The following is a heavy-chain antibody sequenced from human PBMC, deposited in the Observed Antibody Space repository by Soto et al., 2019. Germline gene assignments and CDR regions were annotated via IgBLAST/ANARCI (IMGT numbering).Heavy chain of an antibody. CDR2: IYYSGST. CDR3: ARERLEVRQQLVPPSPLFDNWYDP. CDR1: GGSISSGGYY. J-gene: IGHJ5*02. D-gene: IGHD6-13*01. Sequence: SETLSLTCTVSGGSISSGGYYWSWIRQHPGKGLEWIGYIYYSGSTYYNPSLKSRVTISVDTSKNQFSLKLSSVTAADTAVYYCARERLEVRQQLVPPSPLFDNWYDPWGQGTLVTVSS. V-gene: IGHV4-31*03.